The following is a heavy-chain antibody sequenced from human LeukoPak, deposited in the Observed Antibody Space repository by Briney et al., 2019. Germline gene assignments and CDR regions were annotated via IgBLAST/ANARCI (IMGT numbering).Heavy chain of an antibody. CDR1: GFTFSSYS. Sequence: GGSLRLSCAASGFTFSSYSMNWVRQAPGKGLEWVSSISSSSSYIYYADSVKGRFTISRDNAKNSLYLQMNSLRAEDTAVYYCARDLGRGLHLGAFYIWGQGTMVTVSS. D-gene: IGHD5-24*01. CDR2: ISSSSSYI. CDR3: ARDLGRGLHLGAFYI. J-gene: IGHJ3*02. V-gene: IGHV3-21*01.